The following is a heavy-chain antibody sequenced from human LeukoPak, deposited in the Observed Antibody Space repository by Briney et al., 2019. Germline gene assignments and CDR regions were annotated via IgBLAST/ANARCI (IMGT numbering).Heavy chain of an antibody. D-gene: IGHD3-22*01. CDR1: GFTFSSYA. V-gene: IGHV3-23*01. CDR3: AKDHPMIVVVPTGY. Sequence: GGSLRLSCAASGFTFSSYAMSWVRQAPGKGLEWVSAISGSGGSTYYADSVKGRCTISRDNSKNTLYLQMNSLRVEDTAVYYCAKDHPMIVVVPTGYWGQGTLVTVSS. J-gene: IGHJ4*02. CDR2: ISGSGGST.